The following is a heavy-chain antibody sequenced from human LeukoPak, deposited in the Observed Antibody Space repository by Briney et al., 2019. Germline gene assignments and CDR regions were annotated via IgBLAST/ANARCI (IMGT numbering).Heavy chain of an antibody. CDR3: ARDVGAAGHQYYYYGMDV. D-gene: IGHD6-13*01. CDR1: GGSISSYY. V-gene: IGHV4-59*01. CDR2: IYYSGST. J-gene: IGHJ6*02. Sequence: SETLSLTCTVSGGSISSYYWSWIRQPPGKGLEWIGYIYYSGSTNYNPSLKSRVTISVDTSKNQFSLKLSSVTAADTAVYYCARDVGAAGHQYYYYGMDVWGQGTTVTVSS.